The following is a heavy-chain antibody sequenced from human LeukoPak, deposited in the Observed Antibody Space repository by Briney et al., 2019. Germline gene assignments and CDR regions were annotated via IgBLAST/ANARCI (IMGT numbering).Heavy chain of an antibody. J-gene: IGHJ4*02. CDR2: IYTSGST. D-gene: IGHD3-10*01. CDR3: ARDRGSGSYPLFDY. V-gene: IGHV4-4*07. CDR1: GGSISSYY. Sequence: SETLSLTCTVSGGSISSYYWSWIRQPAGKGLEWIGRIYTSGSTNYNPSLKSRVTMSVDTSKNQFSLKLSSVTAADTAVYYCARDRGSGSYPLFDYWGQGTLVTVSS.